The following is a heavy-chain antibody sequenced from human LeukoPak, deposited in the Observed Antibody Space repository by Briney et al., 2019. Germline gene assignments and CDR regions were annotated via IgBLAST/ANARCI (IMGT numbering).Heavy chain of an antibody. CDR2: INTNTGNP. CDR1: GYTFTGYY. J-gene: IGHJ3*02. Sequence: ASVKVSCKASGYTFTGYYMHWVRQAPGQGLEWMGWINTNTGNPTYAPGFTGRFVFSLDASVSTAYLQISSLKTEDTAVYYCARGVLFGISYAFDIWGQGTTVTVSP. V-gene: IGHV7-4-1*02. CDR3: ARGVLFGISYAFDI. D-gene: IGHD2-8*01.